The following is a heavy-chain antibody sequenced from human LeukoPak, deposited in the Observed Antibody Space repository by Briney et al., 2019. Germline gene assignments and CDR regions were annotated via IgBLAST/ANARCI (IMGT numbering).Heavy chain of an antibody. CDR2: IKQDGSEK. CDR1: GFIFNKYW. D-gene: IGHD6-6*01. CDR3: ARDRPYSSSSEIY. V-gene: IGHV3-7*01. J-gene: IGHJ4*02. Sequence: GGSLGLSCAASGFIFNKYWMSWVRQAPGKGLEWVANIKQDGSEKYYADPVKGRFTISRDNAQNSVYLQMNSVRAEDTAVYYCARDRPYSSSSEIYWGQGTLVTVSS.